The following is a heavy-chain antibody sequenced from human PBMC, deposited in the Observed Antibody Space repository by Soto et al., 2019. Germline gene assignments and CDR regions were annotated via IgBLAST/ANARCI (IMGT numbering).Heavy chain of an antibody. V-gene: IGHV4-59*01. CDR1: GCSISSYY. J-gene: IGHJ3*02. D-gene: IGHD5-12*01. CDR3: AALSRDGYNGAFDI. CDR2: IYYSGST. Sequence: SETLSLTCTVSGCSISSYYWSWIRQPPGKGLEWIGYIYYSGSTNYNPSLKSRVTISVDTSKNQFSLKLSSVTAADTAVYYCAALSRDGYNGAFDIWGQGTMVTVSS.